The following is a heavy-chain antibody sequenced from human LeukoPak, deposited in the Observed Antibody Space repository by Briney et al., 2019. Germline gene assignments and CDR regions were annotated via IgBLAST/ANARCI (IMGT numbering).Heavy chain of an antibody. V-gene: IGHV3-11*06. J-gene: IGHJ3*02. D-gene: IGHD2-15*01. CDR1: GFTFSDYY. Sequence: GGSLRLSCAASGFTFSDYYMSWIRQAPGKGLEWVSYISSSSSYTNYADSVKGRFTISRDNAKNSLYLQMNSLRAEDTAVYYCGAATEGAFDIWGQGTMVTVSS. CDR3: GAATEGAFDI. CDR2: ISSSSSYT.